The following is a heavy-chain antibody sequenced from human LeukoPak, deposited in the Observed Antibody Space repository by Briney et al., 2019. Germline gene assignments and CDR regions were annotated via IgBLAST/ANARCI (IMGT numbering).Heavy chain of an antibody. D-gene: IGHD4-17*01. CDR1: GFTFSSYW. CDR3: AKDGLATVNLYFQH. CDR2: ISYDGSNK. J-gene: IGHJ1*01. Sequence: PGGSLRLSCAASGFTFSSYWMSWVRQAPGKGLEWVAVISYDGSNKYYADSVKGRFTISRDNSKNTLYLQMNSLRAEDTAVYYCAKDGLATVNLYFQHWGQGTLVTASS. V-gene: IGHV3-30*18.